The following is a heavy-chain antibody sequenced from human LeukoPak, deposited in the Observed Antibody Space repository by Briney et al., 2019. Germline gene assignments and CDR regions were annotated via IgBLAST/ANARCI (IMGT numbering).Heavy chain of an antibody. J-gene: IGHJ6*02. Sequence: SETLSLTCTVSGDSISSYYWSWIRQPAGKGLEWIGRIYTSGSTNYNPSLKSRVTMSVDTSKNQFSLKLSSVTAADTAVYYCARGRYGSGTQKIYGMDVWGQGTTVTVSS. CDR3: ARGRYGSGTQKIYGMDV. CDR1: GDSISSYY. D-gene: IGHD3-10*01. V-gene: IGHV4-4*07. CDR2: IYTSGST.